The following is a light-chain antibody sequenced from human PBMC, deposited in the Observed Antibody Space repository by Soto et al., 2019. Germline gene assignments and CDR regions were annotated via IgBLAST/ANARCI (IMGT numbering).Light chain of an antibody. J-gene: IGKJ1*01. CDR1: QTLNGW. CDR3: QQYFKYLWT. V-gene: IGKV1-5*03. Sequence: DILMTQSPSTLSASVGDRVTITCRASQTLNGWLAWYQQKAGEPPKLLIYATSSLETGVPSRFGGSGSGTEFALTITSLQPEDFATYYCQQYFKYLWTFGQGTKVEIK. CDR2: ATS.